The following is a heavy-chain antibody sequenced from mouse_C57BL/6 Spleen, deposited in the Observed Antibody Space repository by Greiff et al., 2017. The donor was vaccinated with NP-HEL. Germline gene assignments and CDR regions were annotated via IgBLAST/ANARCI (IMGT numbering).Heavy chain of an antibody. V-gene: IGHV1-19*01. CDR1: GYTFTDYY. Sequence: EVKLQESGPVLVKPGASVKMSCKASGYTFTDYYMNWVKQSHGKSLEWIGVINPYNGGTSYNQKFKGKATLTVDKSSSTAYMELNSLTSEDSAVYYCARSPYRYAMDYWGQGTSVTVSS. CDR2: INPYNGGT. CDR3: ARSPYRYAMDY. J-gene: IGHJ4*01.